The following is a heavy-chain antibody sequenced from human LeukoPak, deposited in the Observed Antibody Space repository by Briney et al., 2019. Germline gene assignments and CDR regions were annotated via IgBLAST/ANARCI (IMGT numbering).Heavy chain of an antibody. CDR2: ISAYNGNT. Sequence: ASVKVSCKASGYTFTSYGISWVRQAPGQGLEWIGWISAYNGNTNYAQKLQGRVTMTTDTSTSTAYMELRSLRSDDTAVYYCARGGYDPQADYYYYGMDVWGQGTTVTVSS. CDR1: GYTFTSYG. J-gene: IGHJ6*02. V-gene: IGHV1-18*01. CDR3: ARGGYDPQADYYYYGMDV. D-gene: IGHD5-12*01.